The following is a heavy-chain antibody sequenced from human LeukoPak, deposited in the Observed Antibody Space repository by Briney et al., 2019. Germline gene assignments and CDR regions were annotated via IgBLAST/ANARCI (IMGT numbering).Heavy chain of an antibody. CDR3: AKDRDRYYGSGSSFDY. J-gene: IGHJ4*02. CDR2: ISGSGGST. V-gene: IGHV3-23*01. CDR1: GFTFSSYA. Sequence: PGGSLRLSCAASGFTFSSYAMSWVRQAPGKGLEWVSAISGSGGSTYYADSVKGRFTISRDNSKNTLYLQMNSLRAEDTAVYYCAKDRDRYYGSGSSFDYWGQGTLVTVSS. D-gene: IGHD3-10*01.